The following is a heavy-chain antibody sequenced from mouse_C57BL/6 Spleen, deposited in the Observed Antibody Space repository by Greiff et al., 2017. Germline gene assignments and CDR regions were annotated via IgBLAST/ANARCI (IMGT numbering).Heavy chain of an antibody. CDR3: ARTAQPYYFDY. CDR2: INYDGSST. V-gene: IGHV5-16*01. J-gene: IGHJ2*01. CDR1: GFTFSDYY. Sequence: EVKLVESEGGLVQPGSSMKLSCTASGFTFSDYYMAWVRQVPEKGLEWVANINYDGSSTYYLDSLKSRFIISRDNAKNILYLQMSSLKSEDTATYYCARTAQPYYFDYWSQGTTLTVSS. D-gene: IGHD3-2*02.